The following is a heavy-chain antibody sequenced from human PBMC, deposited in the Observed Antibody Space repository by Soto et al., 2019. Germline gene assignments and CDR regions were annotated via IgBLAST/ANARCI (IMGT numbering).Heavy chain of an antibody. CDR2: IVVGSGNT. Sequence: QMQLVQSGPEVKKPGTSVKVSCKASGFTFTSSAMQWVRQARGQRLEWIGWIVVGSGNTNYAQKFQERVTITRDMSTSTAYMELSSLRSEDTAVYYCAAGRPRRFRGAGQIWWYFDLWGRGTLVTVSS. CDR1: GFTFTSSA. CDR3: AAGRPRRFRGAGQIWWYFDL. V-gene: IGHV1-58*02. D-gene: IGHD3-10*01. J-gene: IGHJ2*01.